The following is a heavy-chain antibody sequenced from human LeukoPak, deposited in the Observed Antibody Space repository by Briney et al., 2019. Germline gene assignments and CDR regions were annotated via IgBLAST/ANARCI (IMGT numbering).Heavy chain of an antibody. D-gene: IGHD6-19*01. Sequence: GGSLRLSCAASGFTFSSYSMNWVRQAPGKGVELFSSIITIFISIYYADSFKPRFTISRDNATNSLYLQMNSLRAEDTAVYYCARMSSGCPFDYWGQGTLVTVSS. CDR2: IITIFISI. CDR1: GFTFSSYS. CDR3: ARMSSGCPFDY. V-gene: IGHV3-21*01. J-gene: IGHJ4*02.